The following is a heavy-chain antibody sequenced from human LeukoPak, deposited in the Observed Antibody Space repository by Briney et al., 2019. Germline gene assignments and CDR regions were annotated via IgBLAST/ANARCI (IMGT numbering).Heavy chain of an antibody. V-gene: IGHV3-7*01. CDR2: IKGDGSQM. Sequence: GGPLRLSCAASGFTFSTSWMTWLRQAPGKGLEWVANIKGDGSQMYYVDSVKGRFTISRDNAKSSLYLQMNSLRVEDTAVYYCARERTTIVSGTTIGAYWGQGILVTVSS. J-gene: IGHJ4*02. D-gene: IGHD2/OR15-2a*01. CDR1: GFTFSTSW. CDR3: ARERTTIVSGTTIGAY.